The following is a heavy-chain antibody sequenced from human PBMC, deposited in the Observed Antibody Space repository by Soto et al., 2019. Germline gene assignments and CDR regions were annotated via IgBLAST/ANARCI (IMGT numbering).Heavy chain of an antibody. CDR1: GYGFITYG. CDR3: ARGPTDYYDKSGDYCLDY. D-gene: IGHD3-22*01. V-gene: IGHV1-18*01. CDR2: ISTYNGNT. Sequence: QVQLVQSGAEVKKPGASVMVSCKGSGYGFITYGMSWVRQAPGQGLEWVGWISTYNGNTKYVESLQGRVTMTTDTTTSTAYMELRSLRSDDTAVYYCARGPTDYYDKSGDYCLDYWGQGTLVTVSP. J-gene: IGHJ4*02.